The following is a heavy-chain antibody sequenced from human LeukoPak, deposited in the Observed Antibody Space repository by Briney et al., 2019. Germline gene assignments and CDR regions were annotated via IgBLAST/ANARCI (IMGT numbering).Heavy chain of an antibody. J-gene: IGHJ4*02. CDR2: ISSSSSYM. Sequence: GGSLRLSCAASGFTFSSYSMNWVRQAPGKGLEWVSSISSSSSYMYYADSVKGRFTISRDNAKNSLYLQMDSLRAEDTAVYYCAKAVRIVGATLDYWGQGTLVTVSS. V-gene: IGHV3-21*04. CDR1: GFTFSSYS. CDR3: AKAVRIVGATLDY. D-gene: IGHD1-26*01.